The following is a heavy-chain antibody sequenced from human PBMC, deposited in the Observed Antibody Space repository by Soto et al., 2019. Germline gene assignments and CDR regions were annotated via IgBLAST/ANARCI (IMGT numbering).Heavy chain of an antibody. V-gene: IGHV1-69*13. D-gene: IGHD5-12*01. Sequence: QVLLVQSGADVQRPGASVRVSCKASGYTFTDYAISWVRQAPGQGLEWMGGIIPIFGTANYAQKFQGRVTITADESTSTAYMELSSLRSEDTAVYYCARAYYLVEMATMEFDYWGQGTLVTVSS. CDR3: ARAYYLVEMATMEFDY. CDR2: IIPIFGTA. CDR1: GYTFTDYA. J-gene: IGHJ4*02.